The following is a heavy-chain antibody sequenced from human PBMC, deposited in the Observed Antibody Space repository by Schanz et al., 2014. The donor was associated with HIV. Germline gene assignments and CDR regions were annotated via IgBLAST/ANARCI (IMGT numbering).Heavy chain of an antibody. V-gene: IGHV3-7*01. CDR3: ARDGGEV. J-gene: IGHJ6*02. CDR2: IKEDGSEK. CDR1: GFTFSRYW. Sequence: EVQLVESGGGLVQPGGSLRLSWAASGFTFSRYWMPWVRQAPGKGLEWEANIKEDGSEKYHADSVKGRFTISRDNAKNSLFLQMESLRAEDTAVYYCARDGGEVWGQGTTVTVSS. D-gene: IGHD3-16*01.